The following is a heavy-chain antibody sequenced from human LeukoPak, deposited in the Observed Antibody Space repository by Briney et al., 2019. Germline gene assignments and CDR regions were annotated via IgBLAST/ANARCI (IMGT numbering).Heavy chain of an antibody. CDR2: INHSGST. Sequence: KASETLSLTCAVYGGSFSGYYWSWIRQPPEKGLEWIGEINHSGSTNYNPSLKSRVTISVDTSKNQFSLKLSSVTAADTAVYYCARGPNAAAGPRYFDYWGQGTLVTVSS. J-gene: IGHJ4*02. CDR1: GGSFSGYY. CDR3: ARGPNAAAGPRYFDY. D-gene: IGHD6-13*01. V-gene: IGHV4-34*01.